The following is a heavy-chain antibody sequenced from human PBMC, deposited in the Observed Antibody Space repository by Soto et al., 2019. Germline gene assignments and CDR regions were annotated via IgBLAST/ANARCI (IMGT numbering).Heavy chain of an antibody. V-gene: IGHV1-18*01. CDR3: AGGPNRRVTKVTTPPTY. CDR2: ISTYNGNT. J-gene: IGHJ4*02. Sequence: QVQLVQSGAEVKKPGASVKVSCKASGYTFTTYGITWVRQAPGQGLEWMGWISTYNGNTNYAQKLQGRVTMTTDTSTSRAYMELRSLRSDDTAVYYCAGGPNRRVTKVTTPPTYWGQGTLVTVSS. CDR1: GYTFTTYG. D-gene: IGHD4-17*01.